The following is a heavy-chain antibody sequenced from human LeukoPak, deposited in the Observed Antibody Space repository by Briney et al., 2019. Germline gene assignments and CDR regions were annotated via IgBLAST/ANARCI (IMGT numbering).Heavy chain of an antibody. Sequence: PGGSLRLSCAASGFTFSSCWMRWVRQAPGKGLVWVSHINSDGSTTSYADSVKGRFTISRDNAKNTLYLQMNSLRAEDTAVYYCYCSSTRTPGYWGQGTLVTVSS. J-gene: IGHJ4*02. V-gene: IGHV3-74*01. D-gene: IGHD2-2*01. CDR3: YCSSTRTPGY. CDR1: GFTFSSCW. CDR2: INSDGSTT.